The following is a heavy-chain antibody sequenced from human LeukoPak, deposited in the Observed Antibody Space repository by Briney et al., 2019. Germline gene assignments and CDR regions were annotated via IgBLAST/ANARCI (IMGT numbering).Heavy chain of an antibody. Sequence: SETLSLTCAVYGGSFSGYYWSWIRQPPGKGLEWIGEINHSGSTNYNLSLKSRVTISVDTSKNQFSLKLSSVTAADTAVYYCARGARIYDYWGQGTLVTVSS. D-gene: IGHD2-15*01. CDR3: ARGARIYDY. J-gene: IGHJ4*02. CDR1: GGSFSGYY. CDR2: INHSGST. V-gene: IGHV4-34*01.